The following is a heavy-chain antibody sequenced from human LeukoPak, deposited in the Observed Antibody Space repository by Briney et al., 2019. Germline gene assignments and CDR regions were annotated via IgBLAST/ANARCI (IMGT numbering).Heavy chain of an antibody. CDR2: ISPGGTT. D-gene: IGHD3-3*01. CDR3: TTENYDFWSAFGY. V-gene: IGHV3-23*01. J-gene: IGHJ4*02. CDR1: GFTLNGDA. Sequence: GGSLRLSCAASGFTLNGDAMSWVRQAPGKGLEWVSAISPGGTTYYADSVKGRFTISRDTSKNTLHLQMTSLRAEDTAIYYCTTENYDFWSAFGYWGLGTLVTVSS.